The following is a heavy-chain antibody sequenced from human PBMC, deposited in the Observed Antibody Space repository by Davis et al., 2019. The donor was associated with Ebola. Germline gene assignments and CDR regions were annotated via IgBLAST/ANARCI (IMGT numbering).Heavy chain of an antibody. CDR1: GYTFTGYY. CDR3: ARAGAPDPFDP. Sequence: ASVKVSCKASGYTFTGYYMHWVRQAPGQGLEWMGWINPNSGGTNYEQKFQGRVTMTRDTSISTADMELSRLRSDDTAVYYCARAGAPDPFDPWGQGTLVTVSS. D-gene: IGHD1-14*01. J-gene: IGHJ5*02. CDR2: INPNSGGT. V-gene: IGHV1-2*02.